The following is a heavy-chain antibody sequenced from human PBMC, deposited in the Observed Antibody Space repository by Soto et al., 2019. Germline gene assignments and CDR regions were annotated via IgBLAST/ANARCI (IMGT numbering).Heavy chain of an antibody. D-gene: IGHD6-19*01. CDR2: IYYTGNT. CDR3: ARGALGQWLVYFDY. CDR1: GGSVSSRGHY. J-gene: IGHJ4*02. Sequence: QVQLQESGPGLVKPSETLSLTCTVSGGSVSSRGHYWTWIRQPPGKGLEWIGYIYYTGNTNYNPSLNSRVTISIDTSKNQFSLKLTSVTAADTAVYYCARGALGQWLVYFDYWGQGTLVTVSS. V-gene: IGHV4-61*08.